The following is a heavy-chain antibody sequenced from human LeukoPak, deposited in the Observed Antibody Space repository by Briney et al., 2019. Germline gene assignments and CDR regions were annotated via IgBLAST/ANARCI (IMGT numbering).Heavy chain of an antibody. D-gene: IGHD6-19*01. CDR2: INWNGGRT. CDR1: GFTFDDYG. J-gene: IGHJ6*03. CDR3: ARGKAGVAGIPYYYYMDV. V-gene: IGHV3-20*04. Sequence: PGGSLRLSCAASGFTFDDYGMSWVRHAPGKGLEWVSGINWNGGRTVYADSVKGRFTISRDNAKNSLYLQMNSLRAEDTAVYYCARGKAGVAGIPYYYYMDVWGKGTTVTVSS.